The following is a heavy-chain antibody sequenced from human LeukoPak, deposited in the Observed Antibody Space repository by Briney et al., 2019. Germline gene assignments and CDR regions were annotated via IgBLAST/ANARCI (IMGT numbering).Heavy chain of an antibody. CDR3: VRGPPTPRDYYYGMDV. V-gene: IGHV3-30*04. CDR1: GFTFSSYA. Sequence: GRSLRLSCAAPGFTFSSYAMHWVRQAPGKGLEWVAVISYGGSNKYYADSVKGRFTISRDNSKNTLYLQMNGLRAEDTAVYYCVRGPPTPRDYYYGMDVWGKGTTVTVSS. CDR2: ISYGGSNK. J-gene: IGHJ6*04.